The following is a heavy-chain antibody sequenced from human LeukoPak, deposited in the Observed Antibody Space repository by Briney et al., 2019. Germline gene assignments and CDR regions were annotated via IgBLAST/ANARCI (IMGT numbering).Heavy chain of an antibody. J-gene: IGHJ3*01. Sequence: GGSLRLSCGGSGFTFNSYSTTWVRQAPGKGLEWVASIIGSGSEMFYADSLKGRFTISRDNSKNSLYLQMNSLRVEDTAVYYCAKVQSDIVGAMFFSFDVWGQGTMVSVSS. V-gene: IGHV3-21*06. CDR1: GFTFNSYS. D-gene: IGHD1-26*01. CDR2: IIGSGSEM. CDR3: AKVQSDIVGAMFFSFDV.